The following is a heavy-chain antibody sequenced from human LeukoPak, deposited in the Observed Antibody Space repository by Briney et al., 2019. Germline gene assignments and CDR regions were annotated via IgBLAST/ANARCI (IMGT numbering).Heavy chain of an antibody. J-gene: IGHJ2*01. CDR3: ARGNWYFDL. V-gene: IGHV3-66*01. CDR2: INSGGST. CDR1: GITVSSNF. Sequence: PGGSLRLSCAASGITVSSNFVTWVRQAPGKGLEWVSLINSGGSTFYADSVKGRFNISRDNSKNTLNLQMSSLRVEDTAVYYCARGNWYFDLWGRGTLVTVSS.